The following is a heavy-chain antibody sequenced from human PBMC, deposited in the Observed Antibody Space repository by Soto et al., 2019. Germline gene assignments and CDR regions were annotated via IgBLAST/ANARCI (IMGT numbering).Heavy chain of an antibody. CDR2: ISGSGGST. V-gene: IGHV3-23*01. CDR1: GFTFSSYA. Sequence: GGSLRLSCAASGFTFSSYAMSWVRQAPGKGLEWVSAISGSGGSTYYADSVKGRFTISRDNSKNTLYLQMNSLRAEDTAVYYCATAFYYDSSGYYPYYYYYGMDVWGQGTTVTVSS. CDR3: ATAFYYDSSGYYPYYYYYGMDV. D-gene: IGHD3-22*01. J-gene: IGHJ6*02.